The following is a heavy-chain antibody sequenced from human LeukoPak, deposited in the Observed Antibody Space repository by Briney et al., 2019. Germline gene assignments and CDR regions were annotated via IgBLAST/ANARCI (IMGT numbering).Heavy chain of an antibody. Sequence: GRSLRLSCAASGFTFSSYGMHWVRQAPGKGLEWVSAISGSGGSTYYADSVKGRFTISRDNSKNTLYLQMNSLRAEDTAVYYCARETYYYDSSGYSDYWGQGTLVTVSS. CDR1: GFTFSSYG. D-gene: IGHD3-22*01. CDR2: ISGSGGST. V-gene: IGHV3-23*01. J-gene: IGHJ4*02. CDR3: ARETYYYDSSGYSDY.